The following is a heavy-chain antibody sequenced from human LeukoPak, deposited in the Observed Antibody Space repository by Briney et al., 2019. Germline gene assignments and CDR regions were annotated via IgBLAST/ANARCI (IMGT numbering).Heavy chain of an antibody. CDR2: MSSSGST. Sequence: SETLSLTCTVSGGSISSYYWSWIRQPAGKGLEWIGRMSSSGSTNYKSSLKSRVTMSVDTSKNQFSLKLSSVTAADTAVYYCARGAGYGSGSYHYWGQGTLVTVSS. V-gene: IGHV4-4*07. CDR3: ARGAGYGSGSYHY. CDR1: GGSISSYY. J-gene: IGHJ4*02. D-gene: IGHD3-10*01.